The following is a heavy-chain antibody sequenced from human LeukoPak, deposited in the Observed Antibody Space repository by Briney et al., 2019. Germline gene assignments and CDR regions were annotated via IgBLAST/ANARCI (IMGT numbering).Heavy chain of an antibody. V-gene: IGHV3-48*04. CDR1: GFTFSSYS. CDR3: ATDLHREGVNWPYFDH. Sequence: GGSLRLSCAASGFTFSSYSMNWVRQAPGKGLEWVSYISSSSSTIYYADSVKGRFTISRDNAKNSLYLQMNSLRVEDTAVYYCATDLHREGVNWPYFDHWGQGTLVTVSS. D-gene: IGHD5-24*01. CDR2: ISSSSSTI. J-gene: IGHJ4*02.